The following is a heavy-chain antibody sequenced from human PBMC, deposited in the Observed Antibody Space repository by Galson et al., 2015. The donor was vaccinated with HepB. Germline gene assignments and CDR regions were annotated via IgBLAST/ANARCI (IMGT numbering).Heavy chain of an antibody. J-gene: IGHJ2*01. CDR3: ARYTFSSNWYFDL. Sequence: SLRLSCAASGFTFSNYWMYWVRQAPGKGLVWISHINSDGSTTSYADSVKGRFTISRDNAKNTLYLQMNSLRAEDTAVYYCARYTFSSNWYFDLWGRGTLVTVSS. D-gene: IGHD6-13*01. CDR2: INSDGSTT. V-gene: IGHV3-74*01. CDR1: GFTFSNYW.